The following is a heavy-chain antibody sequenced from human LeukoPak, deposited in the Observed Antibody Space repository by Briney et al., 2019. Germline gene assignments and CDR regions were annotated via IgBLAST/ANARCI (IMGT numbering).Heavy chain of an antibody. CDR2: IDRRGTT. V-gene: IGHV4-4*02. CDR3: ATDRPGRYFASGSYGY. Sequence: SETLSLTCAVSGASLGNDNWWTWVRQSPGKGLEWMGEIDRRGTTNYNPSLESRVTISIDKSNNKFSLRLTSVTAADTAIYYCATDRPGRYFASGSYGYWGQGTLVTVSS. J-gene: IGHJ4*02. CDR1: GASLGNDNW. D-gene: IGHD3-16*01.